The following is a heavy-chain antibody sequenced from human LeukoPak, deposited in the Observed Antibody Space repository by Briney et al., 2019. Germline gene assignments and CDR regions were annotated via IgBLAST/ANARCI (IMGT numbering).Heavy chain of an antibody. V-gene: IGHV3-21*01. J-gene: IGHJ3*02. CDR1: GFTFSSYS. Sequence: GESLRLSCAASGFTFSSYSMNWVRQVPGKGLEWVSFITGTGNYIYYADSVKGRFTISRDNAKNSLFLQMNSLRAEDTAVYYCARDPLGTRGSFAFDIWGQGTMVTVSS. D-gene: IGHD3-16*01. CDR2: ITGTGNYI. CDR3: ARDPLGTRGSFAFDI.